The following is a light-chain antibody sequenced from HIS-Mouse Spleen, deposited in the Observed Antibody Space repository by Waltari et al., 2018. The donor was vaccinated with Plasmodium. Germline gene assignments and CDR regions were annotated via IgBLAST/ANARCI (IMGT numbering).Light chain of an antibody. CDR3: QQYNNWSFT. CDR1: QSVSNY. V-gene: IGKV3-15*01. J-gene: IGKJ3*01. Sequence: EIVMTQSPATLSVSPGERATLSCRASQSVSNYLAWYQLKPGQAPRLLIYGASTRATGIPARFSGSGSGTEFTLTISSLQSEDFAVYYCQQYNNWSFTFGPGTKVDIK. CDR2: GAS.